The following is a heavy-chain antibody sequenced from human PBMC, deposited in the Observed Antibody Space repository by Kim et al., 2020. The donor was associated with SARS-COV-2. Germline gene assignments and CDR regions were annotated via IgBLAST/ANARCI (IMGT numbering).Heavy chain of an antibody. CDR3: VRHYYGSGSYPDDY. J-gene: IGHJ4*02. Sequence: YADSVEGRLTISRDNAKNTVFLQMNSLRAEDTAVYYCVRHYYGSGSYPDDYWGQGTLVTVSS. V-gene: IGHV3-74*01. D-gene: IGHD3-10*01.